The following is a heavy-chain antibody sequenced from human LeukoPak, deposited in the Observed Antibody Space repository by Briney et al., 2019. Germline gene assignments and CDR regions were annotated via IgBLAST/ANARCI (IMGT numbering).Heavy chain of an antibody. CDR3: ARDKVVGATSLFDY. D-gene: IGHD1-26*01. CDR2: ISYDGSNK. Sequence: GGSLRLSCAASGFTFSSYAMHWVRQAPGKGLEWVAVISYDGSNKYYADSVKGRFTISRDNSKNTLYLQMNSLRAEDTAVYYCARDKVVGATSLFDYWGQGTLVTVSS. CDR1: GFTFSSYA. J-gene: IGHJ4*02. V-gene: IGHV3-30*04.